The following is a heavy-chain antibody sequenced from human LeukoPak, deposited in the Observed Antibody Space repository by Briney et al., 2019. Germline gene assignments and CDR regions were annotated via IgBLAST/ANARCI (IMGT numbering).Heavy chain of an antibody. Sequence: ASVKVSCKASGYTFTSYYMHSVRHSPGHGLEWMRIINPSGGSTSYAQKFQGRVTMNRETSTSTVYMELSSRRSEDTAVYYCATLVEALSFDYWGQGTLVTVSS. J-gene: IGHJ4*02. CDR1: GYTFTSYY. CDR3: ATLVEALSFDY. D-gene: IGHD2-2*01. V-gene: IGHV1-46*01. CDR2: INPSGGST.